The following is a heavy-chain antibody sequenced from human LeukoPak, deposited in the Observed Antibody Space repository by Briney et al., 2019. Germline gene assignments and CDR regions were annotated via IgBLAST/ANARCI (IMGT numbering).Heavy chain of an antibody. CDR3: AKVARGGECFDY. V-gene: IGHV3-30*04. J-gene: IGHJ4*02. CDR1: GFTFSNYA. CDR2: ISYDGSNK. Sequence: GGSLRLSCAASGFTFSNYAMHWVRQAPGKGLEWVAVISYDGSNKYYADSVKGRFTISRDNSKNTLYLQMNGLRAEDTAVYYCAKVARGGECFDYWGQGTLVTVSS. D-gene: IGHD3-16*01.